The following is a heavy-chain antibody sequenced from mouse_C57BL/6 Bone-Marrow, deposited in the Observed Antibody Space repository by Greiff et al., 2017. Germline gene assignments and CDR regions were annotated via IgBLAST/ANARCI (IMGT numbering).Heavy chain of an antibody. CDR2: ISYDGSN. CDR1: GYSITSGYY. Sequence: EVHLVESGPGLVKPSQSLSLTCSVTGYSITSGYYWNWIRQFPGNKLEWMGYISYDGSNNYNPSLKNRISITRDTSKNQFFLKLNSVTTEDTATYYCASDYSNYVWFAYWGQGTLVTVSA. D-gene: IGHD2-5*01. V-gene: IGHV3-6*01. CDR3: ASDYSNYVWFAY. J-gene: IGHJ3*01.